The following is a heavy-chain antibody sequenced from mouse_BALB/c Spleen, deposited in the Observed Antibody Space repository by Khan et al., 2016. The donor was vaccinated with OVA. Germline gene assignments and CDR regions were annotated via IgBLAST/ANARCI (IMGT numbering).Heavy chain of an antibody. CDR3: ARIKKIVATAFDY. V-gene: IGHV1S81*02. Sequence: QVQLQQPGAELVKAGASVKMSCKASGYTFTSYWMHWVKQRPGQGLEWFAGTNPTNGRTYYNEKFKSKATLTVDTSSNTAYMQLSRPTFEDSAVYYCARIKKIVATAFDYWGQGTTLTVSS. D-gene: IGHD1-1*01. J-gene: IGHJ2*01. CDR1: GYTFTSYW. CDR2: TNPTNGRT.